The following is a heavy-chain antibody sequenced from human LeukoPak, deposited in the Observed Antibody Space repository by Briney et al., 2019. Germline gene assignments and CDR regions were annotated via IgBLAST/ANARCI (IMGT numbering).Heavy chain of an antibody. D-gene: IGHD1-7*01. CDR3: ARDATGTSLYYYYMDV. J-gene: IGHJ6*03. V-gene: IGHV4-59*01. CDR2: IYYSGSS. CDR1: GGSIITYY. Sequence: SETLSLTCTVSGGSIITYYWSWIRQPPGKGLEWIGYIYYSGSSNYNPSLKSRVTMSVDRTKNQFSLKLTSVTAADTAVYYCARDATGTSLYYYYMDVWGKGTTVTVSS.